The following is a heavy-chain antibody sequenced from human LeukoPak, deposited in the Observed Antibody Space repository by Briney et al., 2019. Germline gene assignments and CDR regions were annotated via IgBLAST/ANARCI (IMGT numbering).Heavy chain of an antibody. CDR2: IIPIFGTS. D-gene: IGHD3-9*01. J-gene: IGHJ3*02. CDR1: GGTFSSYA. CDR3: ASWLYYDILTGYYSEDAFDI. Sequence: SVKVSCKTSGGTFSSYAISWVRQAPGQGLGLMGGIIPIFGTSNYAQKFQGRVTITTDESTSTAYMELSSLRSEDTAVYYCASWLYYDILTGYYSEDAFDIWGQGTMVTVSS. V-gene: IGHV1-69*05.